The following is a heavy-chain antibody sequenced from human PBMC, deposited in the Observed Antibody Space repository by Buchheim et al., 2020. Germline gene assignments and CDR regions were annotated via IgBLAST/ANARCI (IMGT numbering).Heavy chain of an antibody. Sequence: QVQLQESGPGLVKPSQTLSLTCTVSGGSISSGGYYWSWIRQHPGKGLEWIGYIYYSGSTYYNPSLKSRVTISVDTSKNQFSLKLSSVTAADTAVYYCAGRLYCSSTSSYSGGYYGMDVWGQGTT. J-gene: IGHJ6*02. CDR1: GGSISSGGYY. CDR3: AGRLYCSSTSSYSGGYYGMDV. CDR2: IYYSGST. V-gene: IGHV4-31*03. D-gene: IGHD2-2*02.